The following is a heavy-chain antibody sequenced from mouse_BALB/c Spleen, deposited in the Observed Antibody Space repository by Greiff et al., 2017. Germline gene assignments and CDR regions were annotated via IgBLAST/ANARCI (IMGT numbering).Heavy chain of an antibody. J-gene: IGHJ4*01. CDR3: ARGWLLPYYYAMDY. Sequence: EVKLMESGPGLVKPSQSLSLTCTVTGYSITSDYAWNWIRQFPGNKLEWMGYISYSGSTSYNPSLKSRTSITRDTSKNQFFLQLNSVTTEDTATYYGARGWLLPYYYAMDYWGQGTSVTVSS. V-gene: IGHV3-2*02. D-gene: IGHD2-3*01. CDR1: GYSITSDYA. CDR2: ISYSGST.